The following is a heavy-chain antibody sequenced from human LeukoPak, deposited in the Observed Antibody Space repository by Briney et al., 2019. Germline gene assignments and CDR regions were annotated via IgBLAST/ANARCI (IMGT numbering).Heavy chain of an antibody. J-gene: IGHJ3*02. D-gene: IGHD5-12*01. V-gene: IGHV4-61*02. Sequence: PSQTLSLTCTVSGGSISSGSYYWSWIRQPAGKGLEWIGRIYTSGSTDYNPSLKSRVTISVDTSKNQFSLKLSSVTAADTAVYYCARGSIVATISHAFDIWGQGTMVTVSS. CDR3: ARGSIVATISHAFDI. CDR1: GGSISSGSYY. CDR2: IYTSGST.